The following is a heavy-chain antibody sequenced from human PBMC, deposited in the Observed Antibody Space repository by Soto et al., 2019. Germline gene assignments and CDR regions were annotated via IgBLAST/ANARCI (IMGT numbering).Heavy chain of an antibody. Sequence: PGGSLRLSCAASGFTFSSYAMSWVRQAPGKGLEWVSAISGSGGSTYYADSVKGRFTISRDNSKNTLYLQMNSLRAEDTAVYYCAKTSSWYSSGWGYYYIDVWGKGTTVTVSS. CDR1: GFTFSSYA. J-gene: IGHJ6*03. V-gene: IGHV3-23*01. D-gene: IGHD6-19*01. CDR3: AKTSSWYSSGWGYYYIDV. CDR2: ISGSGGST.